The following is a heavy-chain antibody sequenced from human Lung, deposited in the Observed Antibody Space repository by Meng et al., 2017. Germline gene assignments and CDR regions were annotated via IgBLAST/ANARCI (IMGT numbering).Heavy chain of an antibody. Sequence: QVNLQQWGAGLLKPADTLSLTCAVYGGSFRGHYWSWIRQPPGKGLEWIGEINHGGSTYYNPALQSRVTISVDTSKNQFSLKLSSVTAADTAVYYCARDQGGAGGYWGQGTLVTVSS. V-gene: IGHV4-34*01. D-gene: IGHD2-15*01. J-gene: IGHJ4*02. CDR3: ARDQGGAGGY. CDR2: INHGGST. CDR1: GGSFRGHY.